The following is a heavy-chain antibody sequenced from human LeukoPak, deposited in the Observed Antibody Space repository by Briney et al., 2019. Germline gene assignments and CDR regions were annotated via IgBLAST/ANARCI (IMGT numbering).Heavy chain of an antibody. V-gene: IGHV3-30*02. Sequence: GGSLRLSCAASGFTFSTYGMHWVRQARGKGXXXXXXXXXXXSNYYYADSVKGRFTISRDNSKNTLYLQMTSLRAEDKAVYYCARTYYDSPGYYGWEYYFDYWGQGTLVTVSS. CDR2: XXXXXSNY. D-gene: IGHD3-22*01. CDR1: GFTFSTYG. J-gene: IGHJ4*02. CDR3: ARTYYDSPGYYGWEYYFDY.